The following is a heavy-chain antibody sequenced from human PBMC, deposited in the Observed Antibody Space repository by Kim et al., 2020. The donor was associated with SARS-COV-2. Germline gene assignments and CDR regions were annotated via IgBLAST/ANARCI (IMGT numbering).Heavy chain of an antibody. Sequence: GGSLRLSCAASGFTLSGSAIHWVRQASGKGLEWVGRIRKKPDNYATRYAASVKGRLTISRDDTKNTAHLQMNSLKTEDTAVYYCTGTEGNSGGDWYFDLGGRSALIIVSS. D-gene: IGHD4-4*01. J-gene: IGHJ2*01. CDR3: TGTEGNSGGDWYFDL. CDR2: IRKKPDNYAT. CDR1: GFTLSGSA. V-gene: IGHV3-73*01.